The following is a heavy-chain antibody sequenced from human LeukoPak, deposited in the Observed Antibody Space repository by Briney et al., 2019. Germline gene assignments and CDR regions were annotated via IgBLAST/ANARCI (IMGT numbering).Heavy chain of an antibody. Sequence: GGSLRLSCAASGFTFSSYSMNWVRQAPGKGLEWVSSISSSSSYIYYADSVKGRFTISRDNAKNSLYLQMNSLRAEDTAVYYCARDPQGTMEDYYYYGMDVWGQGTTVTVSS. CDR3: ARDPQGTMEDYYYYGMDV. CDR1: GFTFSSYS. J-gene: IGHJ6*02. V-gene: IGHV3-21*01. CDR2: ISSSSSYI. D-gene: IGHD4/OR15-4a*01.